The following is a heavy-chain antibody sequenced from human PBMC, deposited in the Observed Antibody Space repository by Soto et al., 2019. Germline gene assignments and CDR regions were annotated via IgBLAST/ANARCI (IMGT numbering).Heavy chain of an antibody. CDR3: ARGRVRGVTIQARYGMDV. CDR2: IYYSGST. CDR1: GGSIGIGDYY. J-gene: IGHJ6*02. D-gene: IGHD3-10*01. V-gene: IGHV4-30-4*01. Sequence: PSETLSLTCTVSGGSIGIGDYYWIWIRQPPGNGLEWIGYIYYSGSTYYNPSLKSRVTISVDTSKNQFSLKLSSVTAADTAVYYCARGRVRGVTIQARYGMDVWGQGTTVTVSS.